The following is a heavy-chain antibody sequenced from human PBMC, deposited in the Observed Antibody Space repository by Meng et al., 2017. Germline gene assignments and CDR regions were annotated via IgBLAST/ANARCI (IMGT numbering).Heavy chain of an antibody. Sequence: QGERVRCGYELKKPVVQVKVACMASGDNFTIYAMNCVRRAPGQEREGMGWINTNTGNPTYAQGFTGRFVFSLDTSVSTAYLQISSLKAEDTAVYYCAREGRVDFNYWGQGTLVTVSS. CDR2: INTNTGNP. V-gene: IGHV7-4-1*02. D-gene: IGHD1-26*01. J-gene: IGHJ4*02. CDR3: AREGRVDFNY. CDR1: GDNFTIYA.